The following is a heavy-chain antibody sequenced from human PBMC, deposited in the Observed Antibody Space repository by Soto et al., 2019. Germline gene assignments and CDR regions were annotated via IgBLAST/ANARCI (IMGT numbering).Heavy chain of an antibody. V-gene: IGHV3-11*06. J-gene: IGHJ4*02. D-gene: IGHD1-1*01. Sequence: GSLRLSCAASGFTLSDHYTSWIRQAPGKGLEWIGYSSNSGSFTRYADSVKGRFSISRDNAKNSLYLQINSLRGDDTAIYYCVRSGDNYNLLDYWGQGTPVTSPQ. CDR3: VRSGDNYNLLDY. CDR1: GFTLSDHY. CDR2: SSNSGSFT.